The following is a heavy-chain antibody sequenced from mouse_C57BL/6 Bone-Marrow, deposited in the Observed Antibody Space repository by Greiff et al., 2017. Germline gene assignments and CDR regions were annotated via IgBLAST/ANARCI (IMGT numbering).Heavy chain of an antibody. D-gene: IGHD4-1*01. CDR3: ARHNWEGNYLDC. CDR1: GFTFSDYY. CDR2: ISNGGGST. V-gene: IGHV5-12*01. Sequence: EVKLMESGGGLVQPGGSLKLSCAASGFTFSDYYMYWVRQTPEQRLEWVAYISNGGGSTYYPDTVKGRFTISRDNAKNTLYLQMSRLKSEDTAMYYCARHNWEGNYLDCWGQGTTLTVSS. J-gene: IGHJ2*01.